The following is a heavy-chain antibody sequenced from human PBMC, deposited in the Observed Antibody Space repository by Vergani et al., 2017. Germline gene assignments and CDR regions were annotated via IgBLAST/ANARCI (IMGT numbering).Heavy chain of an antibody. CDR1: GYSFTSYW. Sequence: EVQLVQSGAEVKKPGESLKISCKGSGYSFTSYWIGWVRQMPGKGLEWMGIIYPGDSDTRYSPSFQGQVTISADKSISTAYLQWISLKASDTAMYDCARTTTTVTTFNWFDPWGQGTLVTVSS. CDR2: IYPGDSDT. CDR3: ARTTTTVTTFNWFDP. J-gene: IGHJ5*02. V-gene: IGHV5-51*01. D-gene: IGHD4-17*01.